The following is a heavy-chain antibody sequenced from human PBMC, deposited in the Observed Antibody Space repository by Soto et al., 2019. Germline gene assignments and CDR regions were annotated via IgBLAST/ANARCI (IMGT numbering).Heavy chain of an antibody. CDR3: AKDLGGGGYVDV. D-gene: IGHD3-16*01. Sequence: EVQLVESGGGLVQPGRSLRLSCVASGFIFDDFDMHWVRQVPGKGLEWVSHITCNSGTTGYADSVKGRFTISRDNAKKSLYLPVNSLRVEDTAMYYCAKDLGGGGYVDVWGKGTAVIVSS. J-gene: IGHJ6*03. V-gene: IGHV3-9*01. CDR1: GFIFDDFD. CDR2: ITCNSGTT.